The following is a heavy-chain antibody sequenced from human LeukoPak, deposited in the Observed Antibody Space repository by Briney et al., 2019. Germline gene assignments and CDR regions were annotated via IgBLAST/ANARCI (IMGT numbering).Heavy chain of an antibody. CDR1: GFTFSSYA. Sequence: GGSLRLSCAATGFTFSSYAMSLVRQAPGKGLEWVSAISGSGGSTYYADSVKGRFTISRDNSKNTLYLQMNSLRAEDTAVYYCAKADSSGYYYPNWFDPWGQGTLVTVSS. CDR3: AKADSSGYYYPNWFDP. J-gene: IGHJ5*02. V-gene: IGHV3-23*01. D-gene: IGHD3-22*01. CDR2: ISGSGGST.